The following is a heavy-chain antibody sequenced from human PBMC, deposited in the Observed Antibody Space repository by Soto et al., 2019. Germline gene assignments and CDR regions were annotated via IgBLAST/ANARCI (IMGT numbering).Heavy chain of an antibody. CDR1: GYTFTSYG. CDR3: ARSSGGVWFGESPFDY. Sequence: QVQLVQSGAEVKKPGASVKVSCKASGYTFTSYGISWVRQAPGQGLEWMGWISAYNGNTNYAQKLQGRVTMTTDTSTRKAYMGLRSLRSDDTAVYYCARSSGGVWFGESPFDYWGQGTLVTVSS. J-gene: IGHJ4*02. CDR2: ISAYNGNT. D-gene: IGHD3-10*01. V-gene: IGHV1-18*01.